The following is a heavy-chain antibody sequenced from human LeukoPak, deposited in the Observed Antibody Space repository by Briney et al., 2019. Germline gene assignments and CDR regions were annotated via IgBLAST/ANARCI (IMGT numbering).Heavy chain of an antibody. CDR2: INPSSGGT. J-gene: IGHJ4*02. CDR3: ARDQAATNTQVRFCLD. D-gene: IGHD3-9*01. Sequence: AASVKVSCKASGYTFSGYYMHWVRQAPGQGLEWMGWINPSSGGTKYAQKLQGRVTMTTDTSTSTAYMDPRSLRSDDTAVYYCARDQAATNTQVRFCLDWGQGTLVTVSS. V-gene: IGHV1-2*02. CDR1: GYTFSGYY.